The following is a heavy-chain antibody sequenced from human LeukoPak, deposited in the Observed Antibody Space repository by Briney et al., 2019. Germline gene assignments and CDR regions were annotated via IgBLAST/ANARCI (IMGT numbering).Heavy chain of an antibody. CDR2: ISGSGGST. J-gene: IGHJ4*02. V-gene: IGHV3-23*01. D-gene: IGHD1-26*01. CDR3: AKDSGSYFDYFDY. CDR1: GFTFSSYA. Sequence: GGSLRLSCAASGFTFSSYAMSWVRQAPGKGLEWVSAISGSGGSTYYADSVKGWFTISRDNSKNTLYLQMNSLRAEDTAVYYCAKDSGSYFDYFDYWGQGTLVTVSS.